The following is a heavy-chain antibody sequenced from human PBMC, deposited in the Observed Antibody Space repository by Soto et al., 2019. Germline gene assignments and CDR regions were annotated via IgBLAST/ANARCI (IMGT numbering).Heavy chain of an antibody. V-gene: IGHV4-39*01. D-gene: IGHD2-15*01. CDR2: IYYSWST. Sequence: PSETLSLTCTVSGGSISSSSYYWGWIRQPPVKGLEWIVSIYYSWSTYYNPSLKSRVTISVDTSKNQFSLKLSSVTAADTAVYYCARHTPAISISDHWGQGTLVTVS. CDR1: GGSISSSSYY. J-gene: IGHJ4*02. CDR3: ARHTPAISISDH.